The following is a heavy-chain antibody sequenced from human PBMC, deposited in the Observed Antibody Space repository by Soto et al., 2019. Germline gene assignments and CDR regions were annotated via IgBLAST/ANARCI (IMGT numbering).Heavy chain of an antibody. Sequence: PSQTHRLTYAVSGGTISNINWWIWARQPPGKGLEWIGEIYHSGSTNYKPSLKSRVTISVDTSKNQLSLKLSSVTAADTAVYYCAGESTWHPGAFAIWGQGTTV. CDR3: AGESTWHPGAFAI. CDR2: IYHSGST. CDR1: GGTISNINW. V-gene: IGHV4-4*02. D-gene: IGHD5-12*01. J-gene: IGHJ3*02.